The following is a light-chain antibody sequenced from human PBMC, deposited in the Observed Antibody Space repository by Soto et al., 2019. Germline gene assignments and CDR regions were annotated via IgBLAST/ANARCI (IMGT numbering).Light chain of an antibody. CDR1: NIGIKT. CDR3: SAWDGSLSGRV. CDR2: VDS. J-gene: IGLJ2*01. V-gene: IGLV3-21*02. Sequence: SYELTQPPSVSVAPGQTARITCGGNNIGIKTVHWYQQKPRQAPVLVVHVDSDRPSGIPERFSGSKSGTSASLAISGLRSEDEADYYCSAWDGSLSGRVFGGGTKLTVL.